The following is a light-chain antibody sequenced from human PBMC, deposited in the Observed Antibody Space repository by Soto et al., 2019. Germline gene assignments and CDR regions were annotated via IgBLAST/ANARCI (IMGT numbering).Light chain of an antibody. CDR2: GAS. Sequence: EIVLTQSPGTLSLSPGERATLSCRASQSVSSSYLAWYQQKPGQAPRLLIYGASSRATGIPDRFSGSGSGTDFTLTISRLEPADFAVYYCKQYGSSPITSGQGTRLEIK. CDR1: QSVSSSY. CDR3: KQYGSSPIT. V-gene: IGKV3-20*01. J-gene: IGKJ5*01.